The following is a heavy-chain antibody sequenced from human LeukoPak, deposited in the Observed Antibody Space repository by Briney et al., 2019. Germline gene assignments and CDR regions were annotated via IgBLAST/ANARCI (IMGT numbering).Heavy chain of an antibody. V-gene: IGHV4-34*01. Sequence: SETLSLTCAVYGGSFSGYYWSWIRQPPGKGLEWIGEINHSGSTNYNPSLKSRVTISVDTSKNQFSLKLSSVAAADTAVYYCASITMVREGFWGQGTLVAVSS. CDR1: GGSFSGYY. D-gene: IGHD3-10*01. J-gene: IGHJ4*02. CDR2: INHSGST. CDR3: ASITMVREGF.